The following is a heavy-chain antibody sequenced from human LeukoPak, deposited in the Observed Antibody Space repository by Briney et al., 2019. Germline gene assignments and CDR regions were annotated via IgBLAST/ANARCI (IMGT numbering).Heavy chain of an antibody. J-gene: IGHJ4*02. V-gene: IGHV4-31*03. CDR1: GGSISSGGYY. CDR3: ARPGYYYDSSGYLYYFDY. Sequence: SETLSLTCTVSGGSISSGGYYWSWIRQHPGKGLEWIGYIYYSGSTYYNPSLKSRVTISVDTSKNQFSLKLSSVTAADTAVYYCARPGYYYDSSGYLYYFDYWGQGTLVTVSS. D-gene: IGHD3-22*01. CDR2: IYYSGST.